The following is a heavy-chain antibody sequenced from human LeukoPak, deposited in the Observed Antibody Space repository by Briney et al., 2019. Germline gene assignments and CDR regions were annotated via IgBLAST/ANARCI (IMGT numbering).Heavy chain of an antibody. D-gene: IGHD6-13*01. CDR1: GYTFIGYY. CDR2: INPNTGGT. CDR3: AKDSKIPQQPLDY. Sequence: ASVKVSCKASGYTFIGYYVHWVRQAPGQGLEWMAWINPNTGGTSYAQKFQGRLTVTRDTSITTAYLELKSLRSDDTAVYYCAKDSKIPQQPLDYWGQGTLVTVSS. V-gene: IGHV1-2*02. J-gene: IGHJ4*02.